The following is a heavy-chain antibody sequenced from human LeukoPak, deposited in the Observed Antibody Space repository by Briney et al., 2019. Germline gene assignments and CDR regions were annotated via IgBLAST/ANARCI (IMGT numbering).Heavy chain of an antibody. Sequence: GASVKVSCKASRGTFSRYGISWVRQAPGQGLEWMGGIIPIFGTANYAQKFQGRVTITADKSTSTAYMELSSLRSEDTAVFYCARAADGSAWYGNWFDPWGQGTLVTVSS. J-gene: IGHJ5*02. V-gene: IGHV1-69*06. CDR2: IIPIFGTA. CDR3: ARAADGSAWYGNWFDP. D-gene: IGHD6-19*01. CDR1: RGTFSRYG.